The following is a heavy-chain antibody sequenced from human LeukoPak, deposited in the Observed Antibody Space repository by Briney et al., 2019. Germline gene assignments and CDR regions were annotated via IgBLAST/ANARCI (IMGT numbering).Heavy chain of an antibody. CDR3: ASSGDTAMATFDY. V-gene: IGHV4-4*02. CDR2: IYHSGST. Sequence: SGTLSLTCAVSGGSISSSNWWSWVRQPPGQGLGWIREIYHSGSTNYNPSLKSRVTISVDKSKNQFSLKLSSVTAADTAVYYCASSGDTAMATFDYWGQGTLVTVSS. CDR1: GGSISSSNW. J-gene: IGHJ4*02. D-gene: IGHD5-18*01.